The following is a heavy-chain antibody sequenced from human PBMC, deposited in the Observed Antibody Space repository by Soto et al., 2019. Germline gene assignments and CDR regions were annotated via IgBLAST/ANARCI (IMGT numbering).Heavy chain of an antibody. Sequence: QLLLQESGSGLVKPSQTLSLTCTVSGGSITSGGFSWSWIRQPPGKGLEWIGYIYPDGITKYNPSLKSRVTISVDGSKNHFSLNLTSVTAADTAVYFCAAEMRARFDPWGQGTLVTVSS. CDR1: GGSITSGGFS. V-gene: IGHV4-30-2*01. CDR2: IYPDGIT. J-gene: IGHJ5*02. CDR3: AAEMRARFDP.